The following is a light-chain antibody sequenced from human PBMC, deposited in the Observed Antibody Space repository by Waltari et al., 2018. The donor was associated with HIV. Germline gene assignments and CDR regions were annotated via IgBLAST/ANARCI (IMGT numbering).Light chain of an antibody. CDR1: STILTS. J-gene: IGKJ3*01. Sequence: DIRMTQSPTPLSASTGDRITITCRASSTILTSLNWFQQKPGKAPQLLIYGASPLQPGVSSRFSGRASGSDFTLAISSLQPEDYATYYCQQTYIIPLTFGPGTKV. V-gene: IGKV1-39*01. CDR3: QQTYIIPLT. CDR2: GAS.